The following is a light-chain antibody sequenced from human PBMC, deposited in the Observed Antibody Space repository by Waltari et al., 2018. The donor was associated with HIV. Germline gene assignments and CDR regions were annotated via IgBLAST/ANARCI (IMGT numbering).Light chain of an antibody. CDR2: GAS. J-gene: IGKJ1*01. V-gene: IGKV3-15*01. Sequence: VMTQSPATLSVSPGERATLTCTASQSLGSNFAWYQQKRGQAPRLLIYGASTRATGIPARFSGSGSGTEFTLTINSLQSEDFAVYYCQQYYNWPPWTFGQGTKVDMK. CDR1: QSLGSN. CDR3: QQYYNWPPWT.